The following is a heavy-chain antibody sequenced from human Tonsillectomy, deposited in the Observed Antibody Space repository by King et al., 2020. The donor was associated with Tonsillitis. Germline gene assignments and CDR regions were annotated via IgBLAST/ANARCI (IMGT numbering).Heavy chain of an antibody. Sequence: VQLVESGAEVKKPGSSVKVSCKASGGTFSSYAISWVRQAPGQGLEWMGRIIPILVIANYAQKFQGRVTITAGKSTSTAYMELSSLRSEDTAVYYCASEETQLLRFDPWGQGTLVTVSS. CDR2: IIPILVIA. D-gene: IGHD2-2*01. J-gene: IGHJ5*02. CDR1: GGTFSSYA. V-gene: IGHV1-69*09. CDR3: ASEETQLLRFDP.